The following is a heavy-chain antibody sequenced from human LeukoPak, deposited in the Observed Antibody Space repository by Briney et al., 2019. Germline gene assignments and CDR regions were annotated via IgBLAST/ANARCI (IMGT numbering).Heavy chain of an antibody. J-gene: IGHJ3*02. V-gene: IGHV4-38-2*01. Sequence: SETLSLTCAVSGYSISSGYYWGWIRQPPGKGLEWIGSIYHSGSTYYNPSLKSRVTISVDTSKNQFSLKLSSVTAADTAVYYCARPPLIVVVIADLDAFDIWGQGTMVTVSS. CDR3: ARPPLIVVVIADLDAFDI. CDR2: IYHSGST. D-gene: IGHD2-21*01. CDR1: GYSISSGYY.